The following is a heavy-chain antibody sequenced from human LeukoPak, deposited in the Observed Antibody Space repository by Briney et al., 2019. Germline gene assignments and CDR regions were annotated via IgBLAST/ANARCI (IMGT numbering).Heavy chain of an antibody. V-gene: IGHV4-61*02. D-gene: IGHD2/OR15-2a*01. CDR2: IYTSGST. J-gene: IGHJ4*02. CDR1: GGSISSGSYY. Sequence: SQTLSLTCTVSGGSISSGSYYWSWIRQPAGKGLEWIGRIYTSGSTNYNPSLKSRVTISVDTSKNQFSLKLSSVTAADTAVYYCARAGVSTTVGYYFDYWGQGTLVTVSS. CDR3: ARAGVSTTVGYYFDY.